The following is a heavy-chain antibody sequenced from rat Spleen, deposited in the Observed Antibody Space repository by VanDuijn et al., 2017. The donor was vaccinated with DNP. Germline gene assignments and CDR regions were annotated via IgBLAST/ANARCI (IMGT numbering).Heavy chain of an antibody. Sequence: EVQLVESGGGLVQPGRSLKLSCVASGFTFNNYWMTWIRQAPGKGLEWVASITNTGGSTYYPDSVKGRFTISRDNAKSTLYLQMNSLRSEDTATYYCTRDFYGGYYFDYWGQGVMVTVSS. J-gene: IGHJ2*01. CDR1: GFTFNNYW. CDR2: ITNTGGST. CDR3: TRDFYGGYYFDY. D-gene: IGHD1-11*01. V-gene: IGHV5-31*01.